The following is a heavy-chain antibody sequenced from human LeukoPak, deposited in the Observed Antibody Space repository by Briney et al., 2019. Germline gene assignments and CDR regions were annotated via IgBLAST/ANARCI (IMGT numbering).Heavy chain of an antibody. Sequence: PETLSLTCAVYGGSFSGYYWSWIRQPPGKGLEWIGEINHSGSTNYNPSLKSRVTISVDTSKNQFSLKLSSVTAADTAVYYCADGVVITKWGQGTLVTVSS. D-gene: IGHD3-22*01. CDR3: ADGVVITK. CDR1: GGSFSGYY. V-gene: IGHV4-34*01. J-gene: IGHJ4*02. CDR2: INHSGST.